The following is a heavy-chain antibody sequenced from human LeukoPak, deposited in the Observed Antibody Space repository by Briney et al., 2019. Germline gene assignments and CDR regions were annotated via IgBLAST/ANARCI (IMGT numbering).Heavy chain of an antibody. D-gene: IGHD2-15*01. CDR3: ARDSDVHCSGGSCTIFDY. J-gene: IGHJ4*02. Sequence: GGSLRLSCVASGFTFSSYSMNWVRQAPGKGLEWVSSISSSSSYIYYSDSVKGRFTISRDNAKKSPYLQMNSLRAEDTAIYYCARDSDVHCSGGSCTIFDYWGQGTLVTVSS. CDR1: GFTFSSYS. CDR2: ISSSSSYI. V-gene: IGHV3-21*01.